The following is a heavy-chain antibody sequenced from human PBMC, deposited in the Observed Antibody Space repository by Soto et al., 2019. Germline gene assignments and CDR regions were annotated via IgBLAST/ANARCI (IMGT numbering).Heavy chain of an antibody. CDR2: IYPGDSDT. Sequence: GESLKISCNGSGYSFTSYWIGWVRQMPGKGLEWMGIIYPGDSDTRYSPSFQGQVTISADKSISTAYLQWSSLKASDTAMYYCASSSSGWAACYYGMDVWGQGTTVTVSS. V-gene: IGHV5-51*01. J-gene: IGHJ6*02. CDR1: GYSFTSYW. D-gene: IGHD6-19*01. CDR3: ASSSSGWAACYYGMDV.